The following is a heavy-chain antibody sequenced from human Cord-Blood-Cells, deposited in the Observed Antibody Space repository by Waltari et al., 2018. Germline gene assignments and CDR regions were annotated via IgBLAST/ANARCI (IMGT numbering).Heavy chain of an antibody. V-gene: IGHV4-59*01. J-gene: IGHJ6*01. D-gene: IGHD1-20*01. Sequence: QVQLQESGPGLVKPSETLSLTCTVSGGSISSYYWSWIRQPPGKRLEWIGYIYYSGSTNYNPSLKSRVTRSVDTAKNQYSLKRSSVTAADTAVYDCARDRPITGTTFGYDYDGMDVWGQGATFTVSS. CDR3: ARDRPITGTTFGYDYDGMDV. CDR1: GGSISSYY. CDR2: IYYSGST.